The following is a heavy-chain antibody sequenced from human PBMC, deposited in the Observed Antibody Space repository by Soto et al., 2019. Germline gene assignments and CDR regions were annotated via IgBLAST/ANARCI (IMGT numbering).Heavy chain of an antibody. CDR2: ITTSSAYI. D-gene: IGHD2-21*01. Sequence: EVQLVESGGGLVKPGGSLRLSCAASGFTFNTYDMNWVRQAPGKGLEWVSSITTSSAYIYYADSLKGRITISRDNAKNALFLQMNRLRAEDTAVYYGVRSGTARLLRHSWFDTWGQGTLVTVSS. J-gene: IGHJ5*02. CDR3: VRSGTARLLRHSWFDT. CDR1: GFTFNTYD. V-gene: IGHV3-21*01.